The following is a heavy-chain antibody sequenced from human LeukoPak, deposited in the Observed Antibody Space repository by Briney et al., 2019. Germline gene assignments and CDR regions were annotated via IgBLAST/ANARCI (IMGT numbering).Heavy chain of an antibody. J-gene: IGHJ4*02. D-gene: IGHD2-2*01. CDR3: ARDGTCGSTSCYADY. V-gene: IGHV1-18*01. CDR2: ISAYNGNT. CDR1: GYTFTSYG. Sequence: ASVKVSCKASGYTFTSYGIIWVRQAPGQGLEWMGWISAYNGNTNYAQKYQGRVTMTTDTSTSTAYMELRSLRSDDTAVYYCARDGTCGSTSCYADYWGQGTLVTVSS.